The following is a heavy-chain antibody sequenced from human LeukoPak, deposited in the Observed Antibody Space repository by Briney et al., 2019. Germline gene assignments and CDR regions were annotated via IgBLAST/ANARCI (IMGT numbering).Heavy chain of an antibody. CDR1: GFPFGSYS. CDR2: ISGTRSAI. D-gene: IGHD6-19*01. V-gene: IGHV3-48*02. J-gene: IGHJ4*02. CDR3: ARFSVSGWSNFDY. Sequence: GGSLRLSCSTSGFPFGSYSMIWVRQAPGKGLEWVSYISGTRSAITYGDSVKGRFTISRDNAKNALYLQMNNLKDEDTAVYSCARFSVSGWSNFDYWGRGTLVTVSS.